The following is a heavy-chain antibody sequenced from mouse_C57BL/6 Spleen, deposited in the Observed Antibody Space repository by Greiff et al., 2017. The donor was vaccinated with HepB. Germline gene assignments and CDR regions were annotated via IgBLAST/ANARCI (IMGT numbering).Heavy chain of an antibody. CDR1: GYTFTSYW. D-gene: IGHD4-1*01. V-gene: IGHV1-64*01. CDR2: IHPNSGST. CDR3: ARSNWDGGFDY. J-gene: IGHJ2*01. Sequence: QVQLKQPGAELVKPGASVKLSCKASGYTFTSYWMHWVKQRPGQGLEWIGMIHPNSGSTNYNEKFKSKATLTVDKSSSTAYMQLSSLTSEDSAVYYCARSNWDGGFDYWGQGTTLTVSS.